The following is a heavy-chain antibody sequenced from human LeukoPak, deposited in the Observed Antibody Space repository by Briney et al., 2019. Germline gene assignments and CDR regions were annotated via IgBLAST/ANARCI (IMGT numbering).Heavy chain of an antibody. CDR3: ARVLRYSGSYYPGHWFDP. V-gene: IGHV5-51*01. D-gene: IGHD1-26*01. Sequence: GESLKISCKGSGYSFTSYWIGWVRQMPGKGLEWMGIIYPGDSDTRYSPSFQGQVTISADKSISTAYLQWSSLKASDTATYYCARVLRYSGSYYPGHWFDPWGQGTLVTVSS. J-gene: IGHJ5*02. CDR2: IYPGDSDT. CDR1: GYSFTSYW.